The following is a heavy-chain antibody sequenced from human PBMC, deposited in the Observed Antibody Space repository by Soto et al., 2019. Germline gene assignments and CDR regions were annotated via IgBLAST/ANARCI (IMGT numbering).Heavy chain of an antibody. V-gene: IGHV2-26*02. CDR1: GSSLDNPRMG. D-gene: IGHD3-9*01. Sequence: QVTLKESGPVLVKPTGTLTLTCTVSGSSLDNPRMGVSWIRQPPGKALEWLAHIFSNDEKSYSASLKSRLSISKDTSKSQVVLTMTNLDPVDTATYYCVRTSLMTAYKHSFDYWGQGTLVTVSS. CDR2: IFSNDEK. J-gene: IGHJ4*02. CDR3: VRTSLMTAYKHSFDY.